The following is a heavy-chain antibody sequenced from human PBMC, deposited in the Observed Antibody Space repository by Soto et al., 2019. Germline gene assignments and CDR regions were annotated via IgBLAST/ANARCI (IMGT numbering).Heavy chain of an antibody. CDR3: VREPWGFSGTWYDY. V-gene: IGHV3-74*01. D-gene: IGHD6-13*01. CDR1: GFSFRSYW. CDR2: ISLDGNIS. J-gene: IGHJ4*02. Sequence: EVQLVESGGGLVQPGGSLRLSCEGSGFSFRSYWMHWVRQAPGKGLVWVARISLDGNISNYADSVKGRFTITRDNARNTVYLQMNSLRAEDTAVYFCVREPWGFSGTWYDYWGQGTLVTVSS.